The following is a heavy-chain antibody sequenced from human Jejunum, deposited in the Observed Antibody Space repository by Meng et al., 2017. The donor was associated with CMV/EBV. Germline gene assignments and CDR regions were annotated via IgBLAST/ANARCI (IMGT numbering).Heavy chain of an antibody. CDR2: IYSGGTTT. CDR3: AKDSYGDYVTNYFDY. D-gene: IGHD4-17*01. V-gene: IGHV3-23*03. J-gene: IGHJ4*02. Sequence: SGFTFSSFAMTWVRQAPGKGLEWVAVIYSGGTTTHYADSVKGRFTISRDNSKNTLYLQMNSLRAEDTAVYYCAKDSYGDYVTNYFDYWGQGTPVTVSS. CDR1: GFTFSSFA.